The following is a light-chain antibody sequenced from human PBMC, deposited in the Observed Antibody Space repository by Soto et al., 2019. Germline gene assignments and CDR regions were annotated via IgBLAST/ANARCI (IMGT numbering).Light chain of an antibody. Sequence: EIVLKQSPGTLSLSPGERATLSCRASQSVSSSYLAWYQQKPGQAPRLLVYGASSRATGIPDRFSGSGSGTDFTLTISRLEPEDVAVYYCQQYGSSPFTFGPGTKVDI. CDR2: GAS. CDR3: QQYGSSPFT. CDR1: QSVSSSY. V-gene: IGKV3-20*01. J-gene: IGKJ3*01.